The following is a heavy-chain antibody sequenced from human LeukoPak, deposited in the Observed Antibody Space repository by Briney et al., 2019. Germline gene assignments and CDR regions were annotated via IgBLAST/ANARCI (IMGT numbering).Heavy chain of an antibody. V-gene: IGHV4-61*02. D-gene: IGHD3-22*01. CDR2: IYTSGST. Sequence: SETLSLTCTVSGGSISSSSYYWSWIRQPAGKGLEWIGRIYTSGSTNYNPSLKSRVTMSVDTSKNQFSLKLSSVTAADTAVYYCARNGYYDSSGYYFGSDAFDIWGQGTMVTVSS. CDR3: ARNGYYDSSGYYFGSDAFDI. CDR1: GGSISSSSYY. J-gene: IGHJ3*02.